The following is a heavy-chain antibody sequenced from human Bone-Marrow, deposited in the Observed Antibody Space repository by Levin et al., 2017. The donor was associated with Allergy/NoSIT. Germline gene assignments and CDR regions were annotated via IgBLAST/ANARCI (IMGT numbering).Heavy chain of an antibody. CDR3: TRDPYDTVTYGGYDTVPSGGFGAFDI. Sequence: PGGSLRLSCAASGFTLSNYWTTWVRQAPGKGLEWVTSINQDGSEKHYVDSVKGRFTISRDYANNPLYLQMSNLRADDTAIYHCTRDPYDTVTYGGYDTVPSGGFGAFDIWGQGTMVTVSS. CDR1: GFTLSNYW. V-gene: IGHV3-7*01. J-gene: IGHJ3*02. D-gene: IGHD3-16*01. CDR2: INQDGSEK.